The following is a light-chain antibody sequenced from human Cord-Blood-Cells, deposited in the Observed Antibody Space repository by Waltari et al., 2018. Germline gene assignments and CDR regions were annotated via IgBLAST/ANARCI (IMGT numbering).Light chain of an antibody. CDR3: CSYAGSSTLV. CDR2: EGS. V-gene: IGLV2-23*01. Sequence: QSALTQPASVSGSPGQSITISCTGTSSDVGSYNLVSWYQQHPDKAPKLMIYEGSKRPSGVSKRFSGSKSGNTASLTISGLQAEDEVDYYCCSYAGSSTLVFGGGTKLTVL. CDR1: SSDVGSYNL. J-gene: IGLJ2*01.